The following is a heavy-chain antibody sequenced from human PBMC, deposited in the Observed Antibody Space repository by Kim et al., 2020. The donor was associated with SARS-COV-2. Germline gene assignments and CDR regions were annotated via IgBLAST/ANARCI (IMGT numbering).Heavy chain of an antibody. D-gene: IGHD2-15*01. CDR1: GYTFSSYH. Sequence: ASVKVSCKASGYTFSSYHIHWVRQAPGQGLEWMGIINPSGGSTDYAQKFQGRVTVTRDTSTSTVYMELSSLRSEDTAVYYCARDAGGNWFVPWGQGTLVTVSS. J-gene: IGHJ5*02. V-gene: IGHV1-46*01. CDR2: INPSGGST. CDR3: ARDAGGNWFVP.